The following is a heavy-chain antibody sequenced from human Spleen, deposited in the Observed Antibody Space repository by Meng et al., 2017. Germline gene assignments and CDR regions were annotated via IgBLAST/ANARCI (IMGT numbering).Heavy chain of an antibody. CDR2: ITPYNGGT. V-gene: IGHV1-2*02. J-gene: IGHJ4*02. Sequence: ASVKVSCKAPGGIFSNSVVGWVRQAPGQGLEWMGGITPYNGGTKYAQKFQGRVTMTSDTSISTAYMELSRLTSDDTAVFYCARTSRAGDRLDFDYWGQGTLVTVSS. D-gene: IGHD7-27*01. CDR1: GGIFSNSV. CDR3: ARTSRAGDRLDFDY.